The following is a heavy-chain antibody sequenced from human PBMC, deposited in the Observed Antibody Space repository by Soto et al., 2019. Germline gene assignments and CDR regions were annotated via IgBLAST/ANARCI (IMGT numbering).Heavy chain of an antibody. V-gene: IGHV3-73*01. CDR3: TASPY. Sequence: GSLRLSCVGSGFTFSAAAIHWVRQAPGQGLEWIGRIRSKTNNYVTAYSASVEGRFTLSRDDSRNTTYLEMQSLRVEDTAVYFCTASPYWGQGTLVTVSS. J-gene: IGHJ4*02. CDR1: GFTFSAAA. CDR2: IRSKTNNYVT.